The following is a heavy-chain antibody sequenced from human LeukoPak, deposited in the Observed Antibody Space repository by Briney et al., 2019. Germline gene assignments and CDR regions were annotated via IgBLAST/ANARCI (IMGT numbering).Heavy chain of an antibody. CDR1: GGTFSSYA. CDR3: ANLDPTMVNDAFDI. Sequence: SVKVSCKASGGTFSSYAISWVRQAPGQGLKWMGGIIPIFGTANYAQKFQGRVTITADESTSTAYMELSSLRSEDTAVYYCANLDPTMVNDAFDIWGQGTMVTVSS. J-gene: IGHJ3*02. D-gene: IGHD3-10*01. CDR2: IIPIFGTA. V-gene: IGHV1-69*13.